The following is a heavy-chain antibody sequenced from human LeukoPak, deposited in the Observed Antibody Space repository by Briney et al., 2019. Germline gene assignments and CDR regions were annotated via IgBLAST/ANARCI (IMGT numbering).Heavy chain of an antibody. Sequence: GESLKISCKGSGYSFTSYWIGWVRQMPGKGLEWMGIIYPGDSDTRYSPSFQGQVTISADKSISTAYLQRSSLKASDTAMYYCARRGAYGDYSNWFDPWGQGTLVTVSS. CDR1: GYSFTSYW. J-gene: IGHJ5*02. CDR3: ARRGAYGDYSNWFDP. CDR2: IYPGDSDT. V-gene: IGHV5-51*01. D-gene: IGHD4-17*01.